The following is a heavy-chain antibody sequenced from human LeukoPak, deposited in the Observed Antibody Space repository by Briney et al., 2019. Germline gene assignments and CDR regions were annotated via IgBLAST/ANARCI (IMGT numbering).Heavy chain of an antibody. V-gene: IGHV1-69*13. CDR2: IIPIFGTA. Sequence: ASVKVSCKASGYTFTSYYMHWVRQAPGQGLEWMGGIIPIFGTANYAQKFQGRVTITADESTSTAYMELSSLRSEDTAVYYCASHWNDVREPDYWGQGTLVTVSS. J-gene: IGHJ4*02. D-gene: IGHD1-1*01. CDR1: GYTFTSYY. CDR3: ASHWNDVREPDY.